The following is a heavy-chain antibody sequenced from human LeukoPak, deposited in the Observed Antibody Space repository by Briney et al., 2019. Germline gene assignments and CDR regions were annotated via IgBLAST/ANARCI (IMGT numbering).Heavy chain of an antibody. CDR3: AGEEHPDAFDI. CDR1: GGSFSGYY. J-gene: IGHJ3*02. Sequence: SETLSLTCAVYGGSFSGYYWSWIRQPPGKGLEWIGEINHSGSTNYNPSFKSRVTISVDTSKNQFSLKLSSVTAADTAVYYCAGEEHPDAFDIWGQGTMVTVSS. D-gene: IGHD2-21*01. CDR2: INHSGST. V-gene: IGHV4-34*01.